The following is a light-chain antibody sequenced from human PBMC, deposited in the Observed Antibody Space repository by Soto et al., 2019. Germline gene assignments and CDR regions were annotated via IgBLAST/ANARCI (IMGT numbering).Light chain of an antibody. CDR3: QQRSYPIT. CDR1: QSVSSTY. J-gene: IGKJ5*01. Sequence: EIVLTQSPGTLSLSPGERATLSCRASQSVSSTYLVWYQQKPGQAPRLLIYGATSRASGIPDRFSGSGSGTDFTLTISRLEPEDFAVYYCQQRSYPITFGQGTRLEI. V-gene: IGKV3-20*01. CDR2: GAT.